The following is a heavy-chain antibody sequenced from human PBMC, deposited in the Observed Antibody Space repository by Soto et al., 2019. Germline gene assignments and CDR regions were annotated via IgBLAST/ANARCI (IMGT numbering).Heavy chain of an antibody. CDR2: ISSSSSYI. V-gene: IGHV3-21*01. J-gene: IGHJ4*02. CDR1: GFTFSSYS. CDR3: ARDRSLFDSSGYYCDY. D-gene: IGHD3-22*01. Sequence: GGSLRLSCAASGFTFSSYSMNWVRQAPGKGLEWVSSISSSSSYIYYADPVKGRFTISRDNAKNSLYLQMNSLRAEDTAVYYYARDRSLFDSSGYYCDYWGQGTLVTVSS.